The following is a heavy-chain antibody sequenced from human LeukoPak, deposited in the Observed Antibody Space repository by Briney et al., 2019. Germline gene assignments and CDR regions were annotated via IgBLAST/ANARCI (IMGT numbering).Heavy chain of an antibody. CDR3: ARHKKISSSGYYGSVWYFDL. Sequence: PSETLSLTCTVSGGSISSYYWSWIRQPPGKGLEWIGYIYYSGSTNYNPSLKSRVTISVDTSKNQFSLKLSSVTAADTAVYYCARHKKISSSGYYGSVWYFDLWGRGTLATVSS. CDR2: IYYSGST. V-gene: IGHV4-59*08. J-gene: IGHJ2*01. CDR1: GGSISSYY. D-gene: IGHD3-22*01.